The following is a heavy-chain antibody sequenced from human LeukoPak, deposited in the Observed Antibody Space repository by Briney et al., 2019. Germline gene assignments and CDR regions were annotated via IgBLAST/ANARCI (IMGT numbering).Heavy chain of an antibody. Sequence: GGSLRLSCAASGFTFSSYSMNWVRQAPGKGVEGGLYISSSSSTIYYADSVKGRFTISRDNAKNSLYLQMNSLRAEDTAVYYCASTLDIVATIEGDYWGQGTLVTVSS. CDR2: ISSSSSTI. J-gene: IGHJ4*02. D-gene: IGHD5-12*01. CDR1: GFTFSSYS. CDR3: ASTLDIVATIEGDY. V-gene: IGHV3-48*01.